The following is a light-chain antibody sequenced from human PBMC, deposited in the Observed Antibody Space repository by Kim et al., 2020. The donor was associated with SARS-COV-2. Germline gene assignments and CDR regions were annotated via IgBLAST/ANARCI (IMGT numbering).Light chain of an antibody. J-gene: IGKJ2*01. CDR2: GAS. V-gene: IGKV3-15*01. Sequence: SVSPGESAPLSCRASQSVSGNLAWYQHKPGQAPRLFIYGASTRATGIPARFRGSGSGTEFTLTITSLQSEDFAVYYCQQYNKWPYTFGQGTKLEIK. CDR1: QSVSGN. CDR3: QQYNKWPYT.